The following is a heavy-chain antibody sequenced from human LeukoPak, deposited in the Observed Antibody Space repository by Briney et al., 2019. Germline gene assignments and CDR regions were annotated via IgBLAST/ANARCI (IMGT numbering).Heavy chain of an antibody. J-gene: IGHJ4*02. V-gene: IGHV3-7*01. D-gene: IGHD5-12*01. CDR2: IKQGGSEK. Sequence: GGSLRLSCAASGFTFSAYWMSWVRQAPGKGLEWVANIKQGGSEKYYVDSVKGRFTISRDNAENSLYLQMNSLRAEDTAAYYCARIKYIVATVPFDYWGQGTLVTVSS. CDR3: ARIKYIVATVPFDY. CDR1: GFTFSAYW.